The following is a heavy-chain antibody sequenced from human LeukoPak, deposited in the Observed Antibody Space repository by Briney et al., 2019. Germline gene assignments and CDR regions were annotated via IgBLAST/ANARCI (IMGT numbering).Heavy chain of an antibody. Sequence: GGSLRLSCAASGFTFSSYAMNWVRQAPGKGLEWLSYISSSGSPIHYADSVKGRFIISRDNAKNSLYLQMNSLRAEDTAVYYCARDNEIAAADFFDYWGQGTLVTVSS. D-gene: IGHD6-13*01. V-gene: IGHV3-48*01. J-gene: IGHJ4*02. CDR3: ARDNEIAAADFFDY. CDR1: GFTFSSYA. CDR2: ISSSGSPI.